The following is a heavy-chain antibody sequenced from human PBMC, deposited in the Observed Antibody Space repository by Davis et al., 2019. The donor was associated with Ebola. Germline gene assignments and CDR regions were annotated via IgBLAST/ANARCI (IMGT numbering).Heavy chain of an antibody. CDR3: AKDKTMATQYWYFDL. D-gene: IGHD4/OR15-4a*01. Sequence: GESLKISCAASGFTFNTYGMHWVRQAPGKGLEWVAFIRNDGSKKYYVDSVKGRFTISRDNSKNTFYLQMNSLRAEDTALYYCAKDKTMATQYWYFDLWGRGTLVTVSS. J-gene: IGHJ2*01. CDR2: IRNDGSKK. CDR1: GFTFNTYG. V-gene: IGHV3-30*02.